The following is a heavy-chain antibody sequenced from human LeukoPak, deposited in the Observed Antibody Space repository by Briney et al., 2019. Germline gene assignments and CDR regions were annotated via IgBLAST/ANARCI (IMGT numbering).Heavy chain of an antibody. CDR2: ITGSGAFT. J-gene: IGHJ4*02. CDR1: GLTFIKYS. CDR3: AKRFGGYYDSSGYLAY. Sequence: GGSLRLSCAASGLTFIKYSMTWVRQAPGKGLEWVAAITGSGAFTDYADSVKGRFTISRDNSKNTLYLQMNSLRAEDTAVYYCAKRFGGYYDSSGYLAYWGQGTLVTVSS. D-gene: IGHD3-22*01. V-gene: IGHV3-23*01.